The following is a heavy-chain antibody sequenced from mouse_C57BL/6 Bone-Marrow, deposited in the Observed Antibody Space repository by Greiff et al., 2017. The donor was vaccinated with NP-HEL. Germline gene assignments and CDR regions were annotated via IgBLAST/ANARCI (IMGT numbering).Heavy chain of an antibody. CDR2: ICDGGSYT. Sequence: EVQVVESGGGLVKPGGSLKLSCAASGFTFSSYAMSWVRQTPEQRLEWVATICDGGSYTYYPDNVKGRFTLSRDNAKNNLYLQMMYLKSEDTAIYYCARVEIYYEYDWDYAYWGQGTLVTVSA. V-gene: IGHV5-4*01. D-gene: IGHD2-4*01. J-gene: IGHJ3*01. CDR3: ARVEIYYEYDWDYAY. CDR1: GFTFSSYA.